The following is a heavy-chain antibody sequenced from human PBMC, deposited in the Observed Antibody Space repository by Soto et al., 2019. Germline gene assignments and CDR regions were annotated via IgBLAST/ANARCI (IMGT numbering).Heavy chain of an antibody. Sequence: ASVKVSCKASGYSFTSYGISWVRRAPGQGLEWMGWISAYNGNKKYAQKLQGRVTMTTDTSTSTAYMELRSLRAEDTAVYYCARGYDSFDSWGQGTPVTVSS. CDR2: ISAYNGNK. J-gene: IGHJ4*02. CDR3: ARGYDSFDS. V-gene: IGHV1-18*01. D-gene: IGHD3-22*01. CDR1: GYSFTSYG.